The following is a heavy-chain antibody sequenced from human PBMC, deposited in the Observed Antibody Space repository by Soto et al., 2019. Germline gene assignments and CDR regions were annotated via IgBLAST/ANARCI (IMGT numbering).Heavy chain of an antibody. Sequence: QVHLVESGGGVVQPGRSLRLSCAASGFTFSTYAMHWVRQAPGKGLEWVALISYDGSNKDYADSVKGRITISRDNSKNPLYLQMNSLRAEDTAVYYCARDITRFGEFASWGQGTLVTVSS. J-gene: IGHJ4*02. D-gene: IGHD3-10*01. CDR3: ARDITRFGEFAS. V-gene: IGHV3-30-3*01. CDR1: GFTFSTYA. CDR2: ISYDGSNK.